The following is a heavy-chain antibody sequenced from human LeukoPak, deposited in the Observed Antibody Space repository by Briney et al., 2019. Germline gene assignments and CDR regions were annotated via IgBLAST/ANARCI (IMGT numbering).Heavy chain of an antibody. J-gene: IGHJ6*02. V-gene: IGHV3-11*06. CDR2: ISSSSSYT. D-gene: IGHD6-13*01. CDR1: GFTFSDYY. CDR3: GGEFSSSPASMDV. Sequence: PGGSLRLSCAASGFTFSDYYMSWIRQAPGKGLEWVSYISSSSSYTNYVDSVKGRFTISRDNAKNSLYLQMNSLREEDTAVYYCGGEFSSSPASMDVWGQGASVTVSS.